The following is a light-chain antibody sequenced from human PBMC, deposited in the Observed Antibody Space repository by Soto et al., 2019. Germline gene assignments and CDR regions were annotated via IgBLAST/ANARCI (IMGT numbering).Light chain of an antibody. Sequence: EIVMTQSPATLSVSPGERATLSCRASQSVSSNLAWYQQKPGQAPRLLIYGASTRDTGIPARFSGSGSGTEFTLTISSLQSEDFAVYYCQQYNNWPRTFGQGTKVESK. V-gene: IGKV3-15*01. CDR3: QQYNNWPRT. J-gene: IGKJ1*01. CDR2: GAS. CDR1: QSVSSN.